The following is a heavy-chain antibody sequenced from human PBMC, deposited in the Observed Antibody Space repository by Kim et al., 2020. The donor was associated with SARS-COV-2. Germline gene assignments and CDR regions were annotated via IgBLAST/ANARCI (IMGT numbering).Heavy chain of an antibody. D-gene: IGHD2-2*01. CDR2: MNPNSGNT. J-gene: IGHJ5*02. Sequence: ASVKVSCKASGYTFTSYDINWVRQATGQGLEWMGWMNPNSGNTGYAQKFQGRVTMTRNTSISTAYMELSSLRSDDTAMYYCAREKCSSTSCYDYDPWGQGTLVTVSS. CDR3: AREKCSSTSCYDYDP. CDR1: GYTFTSYD. V-gene: IGHV1-8*01.